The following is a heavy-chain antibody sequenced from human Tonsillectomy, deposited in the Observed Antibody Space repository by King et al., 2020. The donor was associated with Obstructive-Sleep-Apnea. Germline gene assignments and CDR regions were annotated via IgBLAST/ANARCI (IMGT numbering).Heavy chain of an antibody. CDR1: GGSISSYY. Sequence: QLQESGPGLVKPSETLSLTCTVSGGSISSYYWSWIRQPPGKGLEWIGYIYDNGDTNYNPSLKSRVTISVDTSKNQVSLKLSSVTAADTAVYYCARRPHGMDAWGQGTTVTVS. CDR3: ARRPHGMDA. CDR2: IYDNGDT. V-gene: IGHV4-59*08. J-gene: IGHJ6*02.